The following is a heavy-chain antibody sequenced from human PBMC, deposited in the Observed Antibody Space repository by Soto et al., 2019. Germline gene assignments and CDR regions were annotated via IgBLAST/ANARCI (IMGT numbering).Heavy chain of an antibody. D-gene: IGHD3-10*01. J-gene: IGHJ4*02. CDR3: AREGSGDAYSAGGAMDC. V-gene: IGHV3-30*04. CDR2: LSYYERDK. CDR1: GFSFSSYV. Sequence: QVQLVESGADVDQPGRSLRLSCETPGFSFSSYVLHWVRQAPGNGLELVAVLSYYERDKYYADSVKGRFTISRDNSKNTLYLQMNSLRTEETAVYYCAREGSGDAYSAGGAMDCWGQGTLVTVSS.